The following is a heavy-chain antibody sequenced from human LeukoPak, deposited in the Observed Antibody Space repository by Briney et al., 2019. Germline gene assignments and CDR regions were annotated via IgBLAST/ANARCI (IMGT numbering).Heavy chain of an antibody. Sequence: SETLSLTCTVSGYSISSGYYWGWIRPPPGKGLEWIGNIYHSGSTYYNPSLKSRVTISVDTSKNQFSLKLSSVTAADTAVYYCARISGSYYGGNVLFDYWGQGTLVTVSS. CDR2: IYHSGST. J-gene: IGHJ4*02. CDR1: GYSISSGYY. D-gene: IGHD4-23*01. CDR3: ARISGSYYGGNVLFDY. V-gene: IGHV4-38-2*02.